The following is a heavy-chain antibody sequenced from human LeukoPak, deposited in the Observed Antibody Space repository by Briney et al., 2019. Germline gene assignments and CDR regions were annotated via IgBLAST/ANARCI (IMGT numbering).Heavy chain of an antibody. CDR1: GGSISSGDYY. V-gene: IGHV4-30-4*01. J-gene: IGHJ4*02. D-gene: IGHD1-26*01. CDR3: ARSTTGGRELLRSRALDY. Sequence: SETLSLTCTVSGGSISSGDYYWSWIRQPPGKGLEWIGYIYYSGSTYYNPSLKSRVTISVDTSKNQFSLKLSSVTAADTAVYYCARSTTGGRELLRSRALDYWGQGTLVTVSS. CDR2: IYYSGST.